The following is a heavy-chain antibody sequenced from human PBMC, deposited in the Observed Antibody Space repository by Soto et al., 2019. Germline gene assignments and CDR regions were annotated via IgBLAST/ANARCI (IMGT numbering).Heavy chain of an antibody. V-gene: IGHV3-23*01. CDR1: GFTFSSYA. CDR2: ISGSGGST. CDR3: AKEPLLWFGELLPPAWFDP. J-gene: IGHJ5*02. Sequence: GGSLRLYCAASGFTFSSYAMSWVRQAPGKGLEWVSAISGSGGSTYYADSVKGRFTISRDNSKNTLYLQMNSLRAEDTAVYYCAKEPLLWFGELLPPAWFDPWGQGTLVTVSS. D-gene: IGHD3-10*01.